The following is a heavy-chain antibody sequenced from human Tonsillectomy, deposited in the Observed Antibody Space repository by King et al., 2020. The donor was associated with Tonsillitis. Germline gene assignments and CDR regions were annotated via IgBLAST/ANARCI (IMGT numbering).Heavy chain of an antibody. V-gene: IGHV3-30*04. CDR3: TRGGQGELLGYFDY. Sequence: VQLVESGRGLVQPGRSLRLSCAASGFTFSDYAMHWVRQAPGKGLEWVSVISYDENNKYYADSVKGRFTISRDNSKNTLYLQMNFLRTEDSAMYFCTRGGQGELLGYFDYWGQGTLVTVSS. CDR1: GFTFSDYA. J-gene: IGHJ4*02. D-gene: IGHD1-26*01. CDR2: ISYDENNK.